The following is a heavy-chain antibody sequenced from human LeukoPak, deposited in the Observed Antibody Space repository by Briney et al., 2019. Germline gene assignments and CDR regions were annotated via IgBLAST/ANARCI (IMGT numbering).Heavy chain of an antibody. CDR1: GGSISSGDYY. J-gene: IGHJ4*02. Sequence: PSETLSLTCTVSGGSISSGDYYWSWIRQPPGKGLEWIGYIYYSGSTYYNPSLKSRATISVDTPKNQFSLKLSSVTAADTAVYYCARVTMVRGVIEVDYWGQGTLVTVS. CDR3: ARVTMVRGVIEVDY. V-gene: IGHV4-30-4*01. CDR2: IYYSGST. D-gene: IGHD3-10*01.